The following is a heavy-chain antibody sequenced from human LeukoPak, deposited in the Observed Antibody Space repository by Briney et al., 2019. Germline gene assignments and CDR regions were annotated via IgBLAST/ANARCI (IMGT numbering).Heavy chain of an antibody. J-gene: IGHJ4*02. D-gene: IGHD6-13*01. CDR2: ISYDASSK. CDR1: GCTFSTYA. CDR3: ARGAGGSSGWSTIRYFDW. V-gene: IGHV3-30*04. Sequence: GGSLRLSCAASGCTFSTYAMHWVRQAPYEGLEWVTAISYDASSKYYADSVKGRFTISRDNSKSTLYLQLDSLGVEDTAVYYCARGAGGSSGWSTIRYFDWWGQGTLVTVSS.